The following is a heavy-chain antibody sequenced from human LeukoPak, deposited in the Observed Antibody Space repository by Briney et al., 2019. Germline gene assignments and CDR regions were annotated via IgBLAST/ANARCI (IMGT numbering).Heavy chain of an antibody. V-gene: IGHV3-48*04. CDR2: TSSSSSTI. CDR1: GFTFSGYD. CDR3: ARLRYYGMDV. Sequence: GGSLRLSCAASGFTFSGYDMSWVRQAPGKGLEWVSYTSSSSSTIYYADSVKSRFTISRDNAKNSLYLQMNSLRAEDMAVYYCARLRYYGMDVWGQGTTVTVSS. J-gene: IGHJ6*02.